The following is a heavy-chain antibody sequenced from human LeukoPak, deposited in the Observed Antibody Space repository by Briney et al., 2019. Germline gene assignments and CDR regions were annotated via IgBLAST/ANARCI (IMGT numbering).Heavy chain of an antibody. CDR2: INHSGST. Sequence: PSETLSLTCAVYGGSFSGYYWSWIRQPPGKGLEWIGEINHSGSTNYNPSLKSRVTMSVDTSKNQFSLKLSSVTAADTAVYYCARVERDYVWGSYRLFDYWGQGTLVTVSS. V-gene: IGHV4-34*01. D-gene: IGHD3-16*02. CDR3: ARVERDYVWGSYRLFDY. J-gene: IGHJ4*02. CDR1: GGSFSGYY.